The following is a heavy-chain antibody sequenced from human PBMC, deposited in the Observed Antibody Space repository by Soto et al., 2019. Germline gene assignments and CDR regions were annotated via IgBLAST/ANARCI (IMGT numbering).Heavy chain of an antibody. CDR3: SGSGSGSYSPYYYYYYGMDV. CDR2: DYYSGST. J-gene: IGHJ6*02. V-gene: IGHV4-59*08. Sequence: SETLSLTCTVSGGSISSYYWSWIRQPPGKGLERIGYDYYSGSTNYNPSLKSRVTISLDTSKNQFSLKLNSVTAADTAVYYCSGSGSGSYSPYYYYYYGMDVWGQGTTVTVSS. D-gene: IGHD3-10*01. CDR1: GGSISSYY.